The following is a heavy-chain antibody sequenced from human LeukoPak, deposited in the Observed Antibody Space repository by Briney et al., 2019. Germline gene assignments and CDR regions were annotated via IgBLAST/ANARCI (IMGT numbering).Heavy chain of an antibody. CDR2: VNPATGGT. CDR1: GYTFTPSY. Sequence: ASVKVSCKASGYTFTPSYIHWVRQAPGQGLEWVGWVNPATGGTNFAQKFQGRVTMTRDTSISTAYMELRRLSSDDTAVSYCARDRGITMVRGRGFDPWGQGTLVTVSS. V-gene: IGHV1-2*02. CDR3: ARDRGITMVRGRGFDP. D-gene: IGHD3-10*01. J-gene: IGHJ5*02.